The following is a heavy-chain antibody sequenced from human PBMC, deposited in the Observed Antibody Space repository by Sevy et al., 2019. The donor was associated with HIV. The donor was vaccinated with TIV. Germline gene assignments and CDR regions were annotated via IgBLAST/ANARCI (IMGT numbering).Heavy chain of an antibody. CDR3: VQAVSQYSYSDY. Sequence: GGSLRLSCAASGFTFSNYAMSWVRQTPGKGLEWVSAISGSADATYYTDSVKGRFTISRDNSKNTVYLQMNSLRAEDTAGYYCVQAVSQYSYSDYWGQGTLVTVSS. CDR2: ISGSADAT. CDR1: GFTFSNYA. D-gene: IGHD5-18*01. J-gene: IGHJ4*02. V-gene: IGHV3-23*01.